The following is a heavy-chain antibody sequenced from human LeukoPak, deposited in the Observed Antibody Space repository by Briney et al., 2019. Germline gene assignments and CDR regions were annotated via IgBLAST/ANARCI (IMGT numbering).Heavy chain of an antibody. CDR2: ISSSGSTI. CDR3: ARAPAFGTVDY. D-gene: IGHD1/OR15-1a*01. CDR1: GFTFSDYY. J-gene: IGHJ4*02. Sequence: GGSLRLSCAASGFTFSDYYMSWIRQAPGKGLEWVSYISSSGSTIYYADSVKGRFTISRDNAKNSLYLQMNSLRADDSAVYYCARAPAFGTVDYWGQGTQVTVSS. V-gene: IGHV3-11*04.